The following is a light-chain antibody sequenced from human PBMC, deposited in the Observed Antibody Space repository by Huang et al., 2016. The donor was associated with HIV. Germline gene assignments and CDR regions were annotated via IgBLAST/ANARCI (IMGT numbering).Light chain of an antibody. Sequence: EIILTQSPATLSVSPGERATLSCRASQSVGSNLVWYQQKPGQPPRLLIYGASTRATGIPARFSGSGSGTDFTLTISSLQSEDFADYYCQQYNDWPPMYTFGQGTKLEIK. V-gene: IGKV3-15*01. J-gene: IGKJ2*01. CDR3: QQYNDWPPMYT. CDR1: QSVGSN. CDR2: GAS.